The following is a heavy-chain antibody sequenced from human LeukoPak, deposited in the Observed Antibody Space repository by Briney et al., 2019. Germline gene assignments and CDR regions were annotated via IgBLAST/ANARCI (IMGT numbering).Heavy chain of an antibody. CDR3: ARDQGIAAAGTNWFDP. CDR1: GFTFSSYA. D-gene: IGHD6-13*01. Sequence: QPGRSLRLSCAASGFTFSSYAMHWVRQAPGKGLEWVAVISYDGSNKYYADSVKGRFTISRDNSKNTLYLQMNSLRAEDTAVYYCARDQGIAAAGTNWFDPWGQGTLVTVSS. J-gene: IGHJ5*02. CDR2: ISYDGSNK. V-gene: IGHV3-30*04.